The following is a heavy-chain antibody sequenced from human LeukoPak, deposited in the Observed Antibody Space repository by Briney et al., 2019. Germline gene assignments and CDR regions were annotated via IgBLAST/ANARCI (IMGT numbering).Heavy chain of an antibody. CDR2: IYYRGNT. CDR1: GGSISSGDYY. D-gene: IGHD1-1*01. V-gene: IGHV4-30-4*01. CDR3: ARERTAKTRFDY. Sequence: PSETLSLTCTVSGGSISSGDYYWGWVRQPPGKGLESIGFIYYRGNTYSNPSLKSRVTISVDTSKNQFSLRLSSVTAADTAVYYCARERTAKTRFDYWGQGTLVTVAS. J-gene: IGHJ4*02.